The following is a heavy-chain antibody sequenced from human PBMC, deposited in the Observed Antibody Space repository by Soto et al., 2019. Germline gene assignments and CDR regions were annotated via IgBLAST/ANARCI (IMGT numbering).Heavy chain of an antibody. D-gene: IGHD3-9*01. CDR1: GGSISSSSYY. V-gene: IGHV4-39*07. CDR2: IYYSGST. J-gene: IGHJ4*02. CDR3: ARLGIRYFDWPS. Sequence: PSETLSLTCTVSGGSISSSSYYWGWIRQPPGKGLEWIGSIYYSGSTYYNPSLKSRVTISVDTSKNQFSLKLSSVTAADTAVYYCARLGIRYFDWPSWGQGTLVTVSS.